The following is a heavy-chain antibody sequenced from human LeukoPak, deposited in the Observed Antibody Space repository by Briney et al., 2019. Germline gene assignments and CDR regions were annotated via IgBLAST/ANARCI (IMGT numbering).Heavy chain of an antibody. CDR1: GFTFSSYD. D-gene: IGHD6-13*01. J-gene: IGHJ4*02. V-gene: IGHV3-13*01. CDR3: ARDLAAGIFDY. Sequence: GGSLRLSCAASGFTFSSYDMHWVRQATGKGLEWVSAIGTAGDTYYPGSVKGRFTISRENAKNSLYLQMNSLRAGDTAVYYCARDLAAGIFDYWGQGTLVTVSS. CDR2: IGTAGDT.